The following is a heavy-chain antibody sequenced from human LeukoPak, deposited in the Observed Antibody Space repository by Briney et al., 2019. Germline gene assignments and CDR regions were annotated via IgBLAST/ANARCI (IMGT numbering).Heavy chain of an antibody. J-gene: IGHJ5*02. D-gene: IGHD3-3*01. V-gene: IGHV4-59*01. CDR2: IYYSGST. CDR3: ARAVPYDFWSGYANWFDP. Sequence: PSETLSLTCTVSGGSISSYYWSWIRQPPGKGLDWIGYIYYSGSTNYNPSLKSRVTISVDTSKNQFSLKLSSVTAADTAVYYCARAVPYDFWSGYANWFDPWGQGTLVTVSS. CDR1: GGSISSYY.